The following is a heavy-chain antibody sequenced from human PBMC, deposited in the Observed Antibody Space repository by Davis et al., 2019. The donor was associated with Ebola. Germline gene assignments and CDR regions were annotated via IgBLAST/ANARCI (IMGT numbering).Heavy chain of an antibody. Sequence: PGGSLRLSCAASGFTFSSYSMNWVRQAPGKGLEWVSSISSSSSYIYYADSVKGRFTISRDNAKNSLYLQMNSLRAEDTAVYYCAREGYSYGWVDYWGQGTLVTVSS. CDR3: AREGYSYGWVDY. D-gene: IGHD5-18*01. J-gene: IGHJ4*02. CDR1: GFTFSSYS. V-gene: IGHV3-21*01. CDR2: ISSSSSYI.